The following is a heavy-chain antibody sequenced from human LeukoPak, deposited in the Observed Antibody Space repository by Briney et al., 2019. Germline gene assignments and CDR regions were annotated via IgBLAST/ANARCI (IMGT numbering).Heavy chain of an antibody. V-gene: IGHV3-23*01. D-gene: IGHD6-13*01. CDR2: ISGSGGST. J-gene: IGHJ4*02. Sequence: GGSLRLSCAASGFTFSSYAMSWVRPAPGKGLEWVSAISGSGGSTYYADSGKGRFTISRDNSKNTLYLQMNSLRAEDTAVYYCALTLRIAAAGNGEHDYWGQGTLVTVSS. CDR3: ALTLRIAAAGNGEHDY. CDR1: GFTFSSYA.